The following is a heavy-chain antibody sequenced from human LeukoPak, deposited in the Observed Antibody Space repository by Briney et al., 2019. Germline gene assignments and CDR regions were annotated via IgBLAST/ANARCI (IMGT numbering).Heavy chain of an antibody. Sequence: SETLSLTCAVYGGSFSGYCWSWIRQPPGKGLEWIGEINHSGSTNYNPSLKSRVTISVDTSKNQFSLKLSSVTAADTAVYYCARGRIMITFGGVIVRGDDAFDIWGQGTMVTVSS. CDR2: INHSGST. CDR1: GGSFSGYC. D-gene: IGHD3-16*02. J-gene: IGHJ3*02. V-gene: IGHV4-34*01. CDR3: ARGRIMITFGGVIVRGDDAFDI.